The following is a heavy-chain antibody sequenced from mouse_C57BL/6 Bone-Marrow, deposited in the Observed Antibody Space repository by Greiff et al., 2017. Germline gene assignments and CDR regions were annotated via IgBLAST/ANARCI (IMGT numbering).Heavy chain of an antibody. D-gene: IGHD3-2*02. J-gene: IGHJ4*01. Sequence: VQLQQSGAELVKPGASVKLSCKASGYTFTSYWMHWVKQRPGQGLEWIGMIHPNSGSTNYNEKFKSKATLTVDKSSSTAYMQLSSLTSEDSAVYYCARDSSGFAMDYWGQGTSVTVSS. CDR3: ARDSSGFAMDY. V-gene: IGHV1-64*01. CDR2: IHPNSGST. CDR1: GYTFTSYW.